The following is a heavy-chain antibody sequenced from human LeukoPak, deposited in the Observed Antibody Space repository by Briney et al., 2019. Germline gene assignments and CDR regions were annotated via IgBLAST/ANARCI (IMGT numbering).Heavy chain of an antibody. CDR2: ISGSGGST. V-gene: IGHV3-23*01. J-gene: IGHJ6*02. CDR1: GFTFSSYA. Sequence: GGSLRLSCAASGFTFSSYAMSWVRQAPGKGLEWVSAISGSGGSTYYADSVKGRFTISRDNSKNTLYLQMNSLRAEDTAVYYCAKTGGALRRLHYYYYGMDVWGQGTTVTVSS. D-gene: IGHD4-17*01. CDR3: AKTGGALRRLHYYYYGMDV.